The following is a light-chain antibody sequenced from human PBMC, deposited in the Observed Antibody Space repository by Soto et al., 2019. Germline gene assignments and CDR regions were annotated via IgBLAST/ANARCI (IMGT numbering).Light chain of an antibody. CDR3: QSYDNSLSGSGV. J-gene: IGLJ1*01. V-gene: IGLV1-40*01. CDR1: SSNIGAFYD. CDR2: GNN. Sequence: QSVLTQPPSVSGAPGQRVTISCTGSSSNIGAFYDVHWYQQLPGTAPKLLIYGNNNRPSGVPDRFSGSKSGTSASLAITGLQAEDEADYYCQSYDNSLSGSGVFGTGTKLTVL.